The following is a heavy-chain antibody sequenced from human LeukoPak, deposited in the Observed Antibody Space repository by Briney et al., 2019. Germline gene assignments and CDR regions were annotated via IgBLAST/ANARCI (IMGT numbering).Heavy chain of an antibody. J-gene: IGHJ6*03. CDR1: GASLSAYH. D-gene: IGHD2-15*01. CDR2: IMPGGIT. CDR3: ARGVEGVAATRSRYYYYMDV. Sequence: SETLSLTCAIDGASLSAYHWTWIRQPPGKGVEWSGEIMPGGITNYNTSIKSGVTISVDTSKNQFSLQLSSVTAADTAVYYWARGVEGVAATRSRYYYYMDVWGKGTTVTVSS. V-gene: IGHV4-34*12.